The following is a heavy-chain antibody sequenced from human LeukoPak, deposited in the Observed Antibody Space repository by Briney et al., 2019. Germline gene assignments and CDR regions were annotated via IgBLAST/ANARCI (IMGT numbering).Heavy chain of an antibody. CDR2: MYYTGDT. J-gene: IGHJ4*02. Sequence: SETLSLTCTVSGGSLSNYYWSWIRQPPGKGLEWIGYMYYTGDTNYNPSLKSRVTISVDTSKNQFSLKLSSVTAADTAVYYCARQAGGNSGPFDYWGQGTVVTVSS. D-gene: IGHD4-23*01. V-gene: IGHV4-59*08. CDR3: ARQAGGNSGPFDY. CDR1: GGSLSNYY.